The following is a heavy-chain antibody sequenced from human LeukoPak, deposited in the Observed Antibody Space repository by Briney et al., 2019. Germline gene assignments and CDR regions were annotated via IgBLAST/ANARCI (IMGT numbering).Heavy chain of an antibody. CDR1: GGSISSGGYS. J-gene: IGHJ4*02. V-gene: IGHV4-31*03. D-gene: IGHD2-2*02. CDR2: IYYSGST. Sequence: SETLSLTCTVSGGSISSGGYSWSWIRQHPGKGLEWIGYIYYSGSTYYNPSLKSRVTISVDTSKNQFSLKLSSVTAADTAVYYCARVDCSSTSCYRLGYWGQGTLVTVSS. CDR3: ARVDCSSTSCYRLGY.